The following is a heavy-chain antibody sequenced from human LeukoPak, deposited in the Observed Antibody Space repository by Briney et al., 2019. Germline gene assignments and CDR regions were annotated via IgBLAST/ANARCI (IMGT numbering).Heavy chain of an antibody. V-gene: IGHV4-59*12. D-gene: IGHD6-19*01. Sequence: SETLSLTCTVSGGSISSYYWSWIRQPPGKGLEWIGYIYYSGSTNYNPSLKSRVTISVDTSKNQFSLKLSSVTAADTAVYYCARTDHIAVAGGGRVGYWGQGTLVSVSS. CDR2: IYYSGST. J-gene: IGHJ4*02. CDR1: GGSISSYY. CDR3: ARTDHIAVAGGGRVGY.